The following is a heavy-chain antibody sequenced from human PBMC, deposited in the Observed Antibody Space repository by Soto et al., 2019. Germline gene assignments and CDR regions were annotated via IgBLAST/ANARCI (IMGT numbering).Heavy chain of an antibody. CDR1: GFTFSSYS. J-gene: IGHJ6*02. D-gene: IGHD3-10*01. CDR2: ISSSSSYI. CDR3: AREGWFGELSLHPYYGMDV. Sequence: GGSLRLSCAASGFTFSSYSMNWVRQAPGKGLEWVSSISSSSSYIYYADSLKGRFTISRDNAKNSLYLQMNSLRAEDTAVYYCAREGWFGELSLHPYYGMDVWGQGTTVTVSS. V-gene: IGHV3-21*01.